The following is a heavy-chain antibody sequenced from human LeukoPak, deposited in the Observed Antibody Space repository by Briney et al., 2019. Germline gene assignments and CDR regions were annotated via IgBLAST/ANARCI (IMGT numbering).Heavy chain of an antibody. CDR2: INHSGST. D-gene: IGHD5-18*01. V-gene: IGHV4-34*01. CDR1: GGSFSGYY. CDR3: ARGYSYFDY. Sequence: SETLSLTCAVYGGSFSGYYWSWIRQPPGKGLEWIGAINHSGSTNYNPSLKSRVTMSVDTSKNQFSLKLSSVTAADTAVYYCARGYSYFDYWGQGTLVTVSS. J-gene: IGHJ4*02.